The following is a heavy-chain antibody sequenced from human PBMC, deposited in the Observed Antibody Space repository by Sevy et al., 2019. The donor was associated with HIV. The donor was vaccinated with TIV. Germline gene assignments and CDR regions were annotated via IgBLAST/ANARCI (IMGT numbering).Heavy chain of an antibody. CDR2: IYYSGST. CDR1: GGSISSYY. D-gene: IGHD7-27*01. Sequence: SETLSLTCTVSGGSISSYYWSWIRQPPGKGLEWIGYIYYSGSTNYNPSLKSRVTISVDTSKNQFSLKLSSVTAADTAVYYCARENWEGRDYYYYMDVWGKGTTVTVSS. CDR3: ARENWEGRDYYYYMDV. J-gene: IGHJ6*03. V-gene: IGHV4-59*01.